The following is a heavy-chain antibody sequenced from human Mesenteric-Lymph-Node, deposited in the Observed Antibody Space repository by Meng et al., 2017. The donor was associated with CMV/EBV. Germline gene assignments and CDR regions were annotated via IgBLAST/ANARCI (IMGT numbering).Heavy chain of an antibody. CDR3: ARVPQYYYDTSGYYFDS. V-gene: IGHV4-39*07. Sequence: GSLRLSCTVSGDSMANDDYYWAWIRQPPGKGLEWIGSIYHSGTTFDSPPLKSRVTLSLDTSKNHFSLRLTSVTAADTAIYYCARVPQYYYDTSGYYFDSWGQGSLVTVSS. CDR2: IYHSGTT. D-gene: IGHD3-22*01. J-gene: IGHJ4*02. CDR1: GDSMANDDYY.